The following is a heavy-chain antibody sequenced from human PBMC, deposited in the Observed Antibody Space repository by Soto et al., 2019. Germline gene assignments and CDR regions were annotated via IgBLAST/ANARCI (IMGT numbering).Heavy chain of an antibody. D-gene: IGHD6-19*01. J-gene: IGHJ3*02. CDR1: GGSISSSNW. CDR3: ARDGEWNSSCCHDAGDS. CDR2: IYHSGST. V-gene: IGHV4-4*02. Sequence: QVQLQESGPGLVKPSGTLSLTCAVSGGSISSSNWWSWVRQPPGKGLEWIGEIYHSGSTNYNPSLKSRVTRAVDKSKNQCSLKLSSVTAADTAVYYCARDGEWNSSCCHDAGDSWGKGTMVTVSS.